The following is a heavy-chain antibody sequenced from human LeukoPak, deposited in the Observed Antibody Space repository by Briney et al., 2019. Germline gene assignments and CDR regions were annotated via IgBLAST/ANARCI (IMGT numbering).Heavy chain of an antibody. CDR2: ISNGGST. CDR3: ARAARDGYNS. D-gene: IGHD5-24*01. J-gene: IGHJ5*02. V-gene: IGHV3-64*01. Sequence: PGGSLRLSCAASGFTFSDYRMHWVRQAPGKGPEYVSGISNGGSTFYANSVKGRFTVSSDDSKNTLYLQMSSLRAEDMAVYYCARAARDGYNSWGQGTLVTVSS. CDR1: GFTFSDYR.